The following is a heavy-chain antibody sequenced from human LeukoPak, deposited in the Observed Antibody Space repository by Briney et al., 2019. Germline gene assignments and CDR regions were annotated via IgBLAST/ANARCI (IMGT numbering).Heavy chain of an antibody. CDR1: GFTFSSYW. D-gene: IGHD6-19*01. V-gene: IGHV3-7*01. CDR3: ARDPPKARCGWYEKDYYYYYMDV. Sequence: GGSLRLSCAASGFTFSSYWMSWVRQTPGKGLEWVANIKQDVSEKYYVDSVKGRFTISRDNAKNSLYLQMNSLRAEDTAVYYCARDPPKARCGWYEKDYYYYYMDVWGKGTTVTVSS. CDR2: IKQDVSEK. J-gene: IGHJ6*03.